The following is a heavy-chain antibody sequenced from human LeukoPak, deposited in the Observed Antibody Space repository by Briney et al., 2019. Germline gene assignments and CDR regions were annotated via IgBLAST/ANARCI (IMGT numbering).Heavy chain of an antibody. D-gene: IGHD3-22*01. V-gene: IGHV1-18*01. CDR1: GYTFTSYG. CDR2: ISAYKGNT. Sequence: ASVKVSCKASGYTFTSYGISWVRQAPGQGLERMGWISAYKGNTNYAQKLQGRVTMTTDTSTSTAYMELRSLRSADTAVYYCAREGTYYYDSSGYLGPDYWGQGTLVTVSS. CDR3: AREGTYYYDSSGYLGPDY. J-gene: IGHJ4*02.